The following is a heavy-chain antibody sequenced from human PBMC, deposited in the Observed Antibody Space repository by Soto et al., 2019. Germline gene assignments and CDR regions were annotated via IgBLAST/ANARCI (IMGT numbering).Heavy chain of an antibody. CDR2: ISGSGGST. Sequence: EVQLLESGGGLVQPGGSLRLSCAASGFTFSSYAMSWVRQAPGKGLEWVSAISGSGGSTYYADSVKGRFTISRDNSKNPLYLQMNSLGAEDTAVYYCAKENGYSSSRFEFDYWGQGTLVTVSS. J-gene: IGHJ4*02. D-gene: IGHD6-13*01. CDR1: GFTFSSYA. CDR3: AKENGYSSSRFEFDY. V-gene: IGHV3-23*01.